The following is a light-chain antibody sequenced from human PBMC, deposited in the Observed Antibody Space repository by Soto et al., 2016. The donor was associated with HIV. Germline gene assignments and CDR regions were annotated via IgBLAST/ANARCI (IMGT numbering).Light chain of an antibody. J-gene: IGKJ1*01. CDR2: KAP. CDR1: QSISNW. Sequence: DIQMTQSPSTLSASVGDRVTITCRASQSISNWLAWYQQKPGKAPKLLIYKAPTLESGAPSRFSGSGAGTEFTLTISSLHPDDFATYYCQQYNSSPWTFGQGTKVEI. V-gene: IGKV1-5*03. CDR3: QQYNSSPWT.